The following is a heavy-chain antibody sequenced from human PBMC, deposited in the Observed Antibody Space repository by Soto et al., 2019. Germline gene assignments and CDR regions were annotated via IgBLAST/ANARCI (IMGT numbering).Heavy chain of an antibody. CDR3: AKSEGGSPFRSDYYYYMDV. V-gene: IGHV3-23*01. J-gene: IGHJ6*03. CDR2: ISGSGGST. Sequence: GGSLRLSCAASGFTFSSYAMSWVRQAPGKGLEWVSAISGSGGSTYYADSVKGRFTISRDNSKNTLYLQMNSLRAEDTAVYYCAKSEGGSPFRSDYYYYMDVWGKGTTVTVSS. D-gene: IGHD2-15*01. CDR1: GFTFSSYA.